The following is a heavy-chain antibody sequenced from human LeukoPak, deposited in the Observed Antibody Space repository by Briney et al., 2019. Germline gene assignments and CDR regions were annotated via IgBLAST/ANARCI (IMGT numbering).Heavy chain of an antibody. D-gene: IGHD4-23*01. J-gene: IGHJ6*02. V-gene: IGHV3-21*01. CDR3: ARDLRAKLTTVVEAYYYGMDV. CDR2: ISSSSSYI. Sequence: PGGSLRLSCAASGFTFSSYSMNWVRQAPGKGLEWVSSISSSSSYIYYADSVKGRFTISRDNAKNSLYLQMNSLRAEDTAVYYCARDLRAKLTTVVEAYYYGMDVWGQGTTVTVSS. CDR1: GFTFSSYS.